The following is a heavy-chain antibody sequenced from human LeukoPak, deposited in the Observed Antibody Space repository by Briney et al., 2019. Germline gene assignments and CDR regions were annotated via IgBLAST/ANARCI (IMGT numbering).Heavy chain of an antibody. CDR1: GYSISSGYY. V-gene: IGHV4-38-2*02. CDR2: IYHSGST. J-gene: IGHJ5*02. D-gene: IGHD2-2*01. Sequence: SETLSLTCTVSGYSISSGYYWGWIRQPPGKGLEWIGSIYHSGSTYYNPSLKSRVTISVDTSKNQFSLKLSSVTAADTAVYYCARYCSSTSCYGSDPWGQGTLVTVSS. CDR3: ARYCSSTSCYGSDP.